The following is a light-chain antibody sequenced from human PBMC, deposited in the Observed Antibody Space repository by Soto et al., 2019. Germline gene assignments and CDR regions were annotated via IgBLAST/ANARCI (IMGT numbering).Light chain of an antibody. J-gene: IGKJ2*01. Sequence: VLTQSPGTLSLSPGERATISCRASQTISSSYLAWYQHKPGQAPRLLIYGASSRATGIPHRFSGSGCGTDFTLTISRLEPEDCGVYYCQQYGGSPPYTFGQGTRLEIK. CDR3: QQYGGSPPYT. CDR2: GAS. CDR1: QTISSSY. V-gene: IGKV3-20*01.